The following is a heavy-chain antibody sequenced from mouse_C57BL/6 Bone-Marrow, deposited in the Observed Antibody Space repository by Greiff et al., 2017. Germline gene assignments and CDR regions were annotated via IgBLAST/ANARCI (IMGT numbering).Heavy chain of an antibody. Sequence: VQLQQSGAELVRPGSSVKLSCKASGFTFTSYWMHWVKQRPIQGLEWIGNIDPSDSETHYNQKFKDKATLTVDKSSSTAYMQLSSLTSEDSAVYYCARRDSNYLDYWGQGTTLTVSS. J-gene: IGHJ2*01. CDR1: GFTFTSYW. V-gene: IGHV1-52*01. D-gene: IGHD2-5*01. CDR2: IDPSDSET. CDR3: ARRDSNYLDY.